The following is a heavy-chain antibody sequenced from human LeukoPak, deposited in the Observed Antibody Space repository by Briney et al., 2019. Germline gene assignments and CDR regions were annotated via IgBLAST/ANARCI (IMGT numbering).Heavy chain of an antibody. Sequence: GGSLRLSCAASGFTFSSYWMSWVRQAPGKGLEWVANIKQDGSEKYYVDSVKGRFTISRDNAKNSLYLQVNSLRAEDTAVYYCASDCSGGSCYSGYWGQGTLVTVSS. V-gene: IGHV3-7*01. D-gene: IGHD2-15*01. CDR2: IKQDGSEK. J-gene: IGHJ4*02. CDR3: ASDCSGGSCYSGY. CDR1: GFTFSSYW.